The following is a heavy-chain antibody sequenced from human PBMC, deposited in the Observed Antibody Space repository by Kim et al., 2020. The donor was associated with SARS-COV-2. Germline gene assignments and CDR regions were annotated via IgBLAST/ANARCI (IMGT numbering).Heavy chain of an antibody. CDR3: TRVSPYCTNGVCFHFDY. D-gene: IGHD2-8*01. Sequence: VKGRFTISRDDSKSIAYLQMNSLKTEDTAVYYCTRVSPYCTNGVCFHFDYWGQGTLVTVSS. J-gene: IGHJ4*02. V-gene: IGHV3-49*02.